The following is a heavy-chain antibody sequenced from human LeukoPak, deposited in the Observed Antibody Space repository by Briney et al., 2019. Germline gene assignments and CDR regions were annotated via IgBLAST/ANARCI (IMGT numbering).Heavy chain of an antibody. CDR2: IYYSGST. V-gene: IGHV4-61*01. CDR1: GGSFSSSSYY. Sequence: SETLSLTCAVSGGSFSSSSYYWGWIRQPPGKGLEWIGYIYYSGSTNYNPSLKSRVTISVDTSKNQFSLKLSSVTAADTAVYYCARYYYDSSGYYYYYGMDVWGQGTTVTVSS. J-gene: IGHJ6*02. CDR3: ARYYYDSSGYYYYYGMDV. D-gene: IGHD3-22*01.